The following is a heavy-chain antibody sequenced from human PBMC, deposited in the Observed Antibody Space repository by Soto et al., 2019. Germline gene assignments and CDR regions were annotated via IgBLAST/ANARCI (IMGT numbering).Heavy chain of an antibody. Sequence: SETLSLTCAVYGGSFSGYYWSWIRQPPGKGLEWIGEINHSGSTNYNPSLKSRVTISVDTSKNQFSLKLSSVTAADTAVYYCARGWGYSYGFYYYYYGMDVWGQGTTVTVSS. CDR1: GGSFSGYY. V-gene: IGHV4-34*01. J-gene: IGHJ6*02. D-gene: IGHD5-18*01. CDR3: ARGWGYSYGFYYYYYGMDV. CDR2: INHSGST.